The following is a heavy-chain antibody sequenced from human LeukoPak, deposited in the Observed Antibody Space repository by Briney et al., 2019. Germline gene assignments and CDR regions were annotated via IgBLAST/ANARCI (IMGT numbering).Heavy chain of an antibody. V-gene: IGHV3-23*01. CDR2: ISGSGGST. Sequence: GGSLRLSCAASGFTFSSYAMSWVRQAPGKGLEWVSAISGSGGSTYYADSVRGRFTISRDNSKNTLYLEMNSLRAEDTAVYYCAKSSNGYNGHFDYWGQGTLVTVSS. CDR1: GFTFSSYA. D-gene: IGHD5-24*01. J-gene: IGHJ4*02. CDR3: AKSSNGYNGHFDY.